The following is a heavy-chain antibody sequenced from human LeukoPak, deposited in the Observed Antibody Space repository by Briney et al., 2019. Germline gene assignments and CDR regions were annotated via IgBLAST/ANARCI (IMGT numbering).Heavy chain of an antibody. D-gene: IGHD6-13*01. CDR2: IYYSGNT. CDR1: GGSIRSHY. CDR3: ARTSIAAAGTIDD. Sequence: SETLSLTCTVSGGSIRSHYWSWIWQRPGQGLERIGYIYYSGNTNYNPSLKSRVTISVDTSKNQFSLRLSSVTAADTAVYYCARTSIAAAGTIDDWGQGTLVTVSS. J-gene: IGHJ4*02. V-gene: IGHV4-59*08.